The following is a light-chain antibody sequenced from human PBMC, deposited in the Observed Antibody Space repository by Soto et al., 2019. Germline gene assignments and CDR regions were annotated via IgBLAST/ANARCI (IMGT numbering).Light chain of an antibody. CDR3: QQTYNTPFT. J-gene: IGKJ3*01. CDR2: AAS. CDR1: QAIRTA. Sequence: IQLTQSPSSLYASVGDRVTITCRASQAIRTALGWYQQKPGKVPKFLIYAASTLQSGAPSRFSGSGSGTDFTLTINSLQPEEFATYYCQQTYNTPFTVGPGTKVDIK. V-gene: IGKV1-39*01.